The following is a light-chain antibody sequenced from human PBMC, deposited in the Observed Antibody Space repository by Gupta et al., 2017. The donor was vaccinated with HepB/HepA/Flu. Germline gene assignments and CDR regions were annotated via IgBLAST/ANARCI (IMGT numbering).Light chain of an antibody. CDR2: GAS. V-gene: IGKV3-20*01. CDR1: QSVSSSY. Sequence: EIVLTPSPGTLSLSPGERATLSCRASQSVSSSYLAWYQQKPGQAPRLLIYGASSRATGIPDRFSGSGSGTAFTLTISRLEPEEFAVYYCQQYGSSPHTFGQGTKVEIK. CDR3: QQYGSSPHT. J-gene: IGKJ1*01.